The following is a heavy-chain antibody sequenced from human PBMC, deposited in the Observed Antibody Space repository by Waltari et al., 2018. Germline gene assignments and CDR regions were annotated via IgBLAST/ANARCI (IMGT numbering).Heavy chain of an antibody. J-gene: IGHJ5*02. V-gene: IGHV3-21*01. CDR2: ITSCSSYT. D-gene: IGHD6-19*01. CDR1: GFTFSPYS. CDR3: ARETVAGTGWFDP. Sequence: EVQLVESGGGLAQPGGSLRPSCAASGFTFSPYSLNWVRQAPGKGLEWVSCITSCSSYTYYADSVKGRFTISRDNAKNALFLHMNSLRAEDTAVYYCARETVAGTGWFDPWGQGTLVTVSS.